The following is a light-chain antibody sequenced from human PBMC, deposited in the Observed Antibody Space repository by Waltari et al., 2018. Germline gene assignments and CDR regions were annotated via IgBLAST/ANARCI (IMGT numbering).Light chain of an antibody. CDR1: SDDIGAFTF. Sequence: QSALTQPASVSGSPGQSITISCTGTSDDIGAFTFVSWYKQQSGEAPKLLISDVSNRPSGISNRFSGSKSGTTASLTISGLQADDEADYFCSSYSTDNSVVFGGGTRLTVL. CDR3: SSYSTDNSVV. CDR2: DVS. J-gene: IGLJ2*01. V-gene: IGLV2-14*01.